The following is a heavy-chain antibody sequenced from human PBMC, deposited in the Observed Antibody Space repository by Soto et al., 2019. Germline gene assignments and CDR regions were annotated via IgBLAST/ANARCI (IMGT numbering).Heavy chain of an antibody. Sequence: ASVKVSCKASGGTFSSYAISWVRQAPGQGLEWMGGIIPIFGTANYAQKFQGRVTITADESTSTAYMELSSLRSEDTAVYYCARDRLATVVTPWYFDLWGRGTLVTVSS. CDR3: ARDRLATVVTPWYFDL. CDR1: GGTFSSYA. V-gene: IGHV1-69*13. J-gene: IGHJ2*01. CDR2: IIPIFGTA. D-gene: IGHD4-17*01.